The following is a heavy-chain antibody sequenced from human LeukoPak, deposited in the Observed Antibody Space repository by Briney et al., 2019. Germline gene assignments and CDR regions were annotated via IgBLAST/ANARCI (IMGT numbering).Heavy chain of an antibody. J-gene: IGHJ4*02. CDR2: IRNSDGMT. CDR1: GFSINTYT. V-gene: IGHV3-23*01. Sequence: GGSLRLSCDASGFSINTYTMYWVRQAPGQGLEWVSGIRNSDGMTYYADSVKGRFTISRDNSENTLFLRMNSLRAEDTAVYYCAKATGYLLWGQGTLVIVSS. D-gene: IGHD1-14*01. CDR3: AKATGYLL.